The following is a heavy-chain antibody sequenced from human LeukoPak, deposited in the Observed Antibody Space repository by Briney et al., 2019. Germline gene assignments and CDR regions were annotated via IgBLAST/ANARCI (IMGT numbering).Heavy chain of an antibody. V-gene: IGHV3-48*03. CDR2: ISSSGSTI. CDR1: GFTFSSYE. J-gene: IGHJ4*02. CDR3: ARDKRHFWSGYSRSTTYFDY. D-gene: IGHD3-3*02. Sequence: GGSLRLSCAASGFTFSSYEMKWVRQAPGKGLEWVSYISSSGSTIYYADSVKGRFSISRDNAKNSLYLQMNSLRAEDTAVYYCARDKRHFWSGYSRSTTYFDYWGQGTLVTVSS.